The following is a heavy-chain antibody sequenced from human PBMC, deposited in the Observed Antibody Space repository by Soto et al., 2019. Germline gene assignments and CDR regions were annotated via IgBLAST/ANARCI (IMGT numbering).Heavy chain of an antibody. CDR3: ARDLCARGGDCQEYFQH. J-gene: IGHJ1*01. Sequence: QVQLVESGGGVVQPGRSLRLSCAASGFTFSSYGMHWVRQAPGKGLEWVAVIWYDGSNKYYADSVKGRFTISRDNSKNXPYLQMNSLRAEDTAVYYCARDLCARGGDCQEYFQHWGQGTLVTVSS. V-gene: IGHV3-33*01. CDR2: IWYDGSNK. D-gene: IGHD2-21*02. CDR1: GFTFSSYG.